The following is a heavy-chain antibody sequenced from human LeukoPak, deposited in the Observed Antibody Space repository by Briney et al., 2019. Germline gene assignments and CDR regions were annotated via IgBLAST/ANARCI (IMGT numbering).Heavy chain of an antibody. CDR1: GFSISSGYY. J-gene: IGHJ3*02. CDR3: ARLPHCTSTSCYLGGHNFDI. V-gene: IGHV4-38-2*01. Sequence: SETLSLTCAVSGFSISSGYYWGWIRQPPGKGLEWIGSIYHSGSTHYSPSLKSRVTISVDTSKNQFSLNLRSVTAADTAAYFCARLPHCTSTSCYLGGHNFDIWGQGTMVTVSS. CDR2: IYHSGST. D-gene: IGHD2-2*01.